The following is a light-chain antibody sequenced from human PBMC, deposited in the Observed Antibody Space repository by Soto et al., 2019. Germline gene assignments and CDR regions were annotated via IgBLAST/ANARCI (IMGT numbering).Light chain of an antibody. CDR1: SSNIGSNT. V-gene: IGLV1-44*01. J-gene: IGLJ1*01. Sequence: QSVLTQPPSASGTPGQRVTISFSGRSSNIGSNTVNLYQQLPGTAPKLLFYSNNQRPSGVPDRFSGSKSGTSASLAISGLQSEDEADYYCATWDDSLNGYVFGTGTKVTV. CDR2: SNN. CDR3: ATWDDSLNGYV.